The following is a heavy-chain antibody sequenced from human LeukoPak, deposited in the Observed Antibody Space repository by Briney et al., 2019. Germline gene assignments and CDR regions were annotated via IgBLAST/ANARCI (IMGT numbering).Heavy chain of an antibody. Sequence: GASVKVSCKASGGTFSSYAISWVRQAPGQGLEWMGRIIPILGIANYAQKFQGRVTITADKSTSTAYMELSSLRSEDTAVYYCASDPNAYCGGDCYPGGYFDYCGQGTLVTVSS. CDR3: ASDPNAYCGGDCYPGGYFDY. V-gene: IGHV1-69*04. CDR2: IIPILGIA. CDR1: GGTFSSYA. J-gene: IGHJ4*02. D-gene: IGHD2-21*02.